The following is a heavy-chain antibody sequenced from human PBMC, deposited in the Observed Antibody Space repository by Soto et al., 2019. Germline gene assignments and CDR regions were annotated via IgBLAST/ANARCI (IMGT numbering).Heavy chain of an antibody. CDR2: IYTSGTT. V-gene: IGHV4-4*07. Sequence: SETLSLTCNVSGGSIMSNYWSWIRHPAWKALEWIGRIYTSGTTNYNPSLKSRATMLIDTYKNQFSVILSSVTAADTGVYYCAREGASGLGMDVLGKGNTVRVSS. D-gene: IGHD1-26*01. CDR3: AREGASGLGMDV. CDR1: GGSIMSNY. J-gene: IGHJ6*04.